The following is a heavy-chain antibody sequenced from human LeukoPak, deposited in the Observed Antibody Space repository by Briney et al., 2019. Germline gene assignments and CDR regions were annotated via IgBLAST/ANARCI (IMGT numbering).Heavy chain of an antibody. CDR2: INPNSGGT. Sequence: ASVKVSCKASGYTFTGYYMHWVRQAPGQWLEWMGWINPNSGGTNYAQKFQGRVTMTRDTSISTAYMELSRLRSDDTAVYYCARDSGYDSDFDYWGQGTLVTVSS. D-gene: IGHD5-12*01. CDR3: ARDSGYDSDFDY. J-gene: IGHJ4*02. V-gene: IGHV1-2*02. CDR1: GYTFTGYY.